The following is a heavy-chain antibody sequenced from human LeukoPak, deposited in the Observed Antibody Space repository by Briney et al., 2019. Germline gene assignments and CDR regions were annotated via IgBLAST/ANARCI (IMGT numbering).Heavy chain of an antibody. D-gene: IGHD3-10*01. CDR3: ANYGSGSYRFDP. CDR1: GGSISGSSYY. V-gene: IGHV4-31*03. J-gene: IGHJ5*02. CDR2: IYYSGST. Sequence: SETLSLTCTVSGGSISGSSYYWGWIRQPPGKGLEWIGYIYYSGSTYYNPSLKSRVTISVDTSKNQFSLKLSSVTAADTAVYYCANYGSGSYRFDPWGQGTLVTVSS.